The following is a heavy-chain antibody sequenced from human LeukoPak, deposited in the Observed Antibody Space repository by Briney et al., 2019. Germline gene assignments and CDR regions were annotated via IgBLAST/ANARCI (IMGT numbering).Heavy chain of an antibody. Sequence: GGSLRLSCAASGFTFSSYGMHWVRQAPGKGLEWVAVIWYDGSNKYYADSVKGRFTISRDNSKNTLYLQMNSLRAEDTAVYYCARDGDYYDSSGYYQDYWGQGTLVTVSS. J-gene: IGHJ4*02. CDR1: GFTFSSYG. CDR2: IWYDGSNK. D-gene: IGHD3-22*01. CDR3: ARDGDYYDSSGYYQDY. V-gene: IGHV3-33*01.